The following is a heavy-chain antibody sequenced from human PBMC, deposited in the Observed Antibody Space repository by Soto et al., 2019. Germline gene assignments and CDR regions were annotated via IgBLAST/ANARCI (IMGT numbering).Heavy chain of an antibody. CDR1: GFTFSNYP. D-gene: IGHD1-1*01. Sequence: GGSLRPSCAASGFTFSNYPLHSVRQAPGKGLEWAAVISYDGDKKYYADSVKGLFTVSRDNSKNTLYLQVNTLRPADTATYYCARDLQHHVVGTPSYYSGMDVGGE. CDR2: ISYDGDKK. V-gene: IGHV3-30-3*01. J-gene: IGHJ6*02. CDR3: ARDLQHHVVGTPSYYSGMDV.